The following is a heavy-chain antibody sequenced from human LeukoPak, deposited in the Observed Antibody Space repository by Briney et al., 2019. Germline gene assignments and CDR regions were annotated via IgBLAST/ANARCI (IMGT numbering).Heavy chain of an antibody. Sequence: GSLRLSCAASGFTFSDYYMSWIRQAPGKGLEWVSYISSSGSTIYYADSVKGRFTISRDNAKNSLYLQMNSLRAEDTAVYYCLGNYYDSSGYFKYYFDYWGQGTLLTVSS. CDR2: ISSSGSTI. D-gene: IGHD3-22*01. CDR3: LGNYYDSSGYFKYYFDY. J-gene: IGHJ4*02. CDR1: GFTFSDYY. V-gene: IGHV3-11*01.